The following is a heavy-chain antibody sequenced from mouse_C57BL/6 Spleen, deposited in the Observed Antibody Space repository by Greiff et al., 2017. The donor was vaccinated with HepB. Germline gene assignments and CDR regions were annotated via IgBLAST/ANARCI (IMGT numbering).Heavy chain of an antibody. V-gene: IGHV5-6*01. D-gene: IGHD2-5*01. CDR2: ISSGGSYT. Sequence: EVQGVESGGDLVKPGGSLKLSCAASGFTFSSYGMSWVRQTPDKRLEWVATISSGGSYTYYPDSVKGRFTISRDNAKNTLYLQMSSLKSEDTAMYYCARENSNYGDYFDYWGQGTTLTVSS. CDR3: ARENSNYGDYFDY. CDR1: GFTFSSYG. J-gene: IGHJ2*01.